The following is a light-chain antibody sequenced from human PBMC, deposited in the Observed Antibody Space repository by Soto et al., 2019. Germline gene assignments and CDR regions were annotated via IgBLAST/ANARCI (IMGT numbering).Light chain of an antibody. J-gene: IGKJ1*01. CDR2: GAS. CDR1: QSISNY. V-gene: IGKV1-39*01. Sequence: DVQLTQSPSSLSASVGDRVTITCRSSQSISNYLNWYKHRPGKPPEVLIYGASNLESGVPSRFSGSGSGTDFTLVIAGLQPEDFGTYYCQQSYNTPRTFGQGTHVEI. CDR3: QQSYNTPRT.